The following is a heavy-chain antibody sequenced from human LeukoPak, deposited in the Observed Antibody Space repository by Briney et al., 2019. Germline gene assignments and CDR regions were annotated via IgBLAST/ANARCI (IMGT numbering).Heavy chain of an antibody. CDR3: ARRSGWFGEFNNWFDP. CDR2: INHSGST. V-gene: IGHV4-34*01. D-gene: IGHD3-10*01. Sequence: SETLSLTCAVYGGSFSGYYWSWIRQPPGEGLEWIGEINHSGSTNYNPSLKSRVTISVDTSKNQFSLKLSSVTAADTAVYYCARRSGWFGEFNNWFDPWGQGTLVTVSP. J-gene: IGHJ5*02. CDR1: GGSFSGYY.